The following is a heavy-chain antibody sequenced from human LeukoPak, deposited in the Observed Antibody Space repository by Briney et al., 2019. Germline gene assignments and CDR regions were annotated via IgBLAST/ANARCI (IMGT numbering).Heavy chain of an antibody. J-gene: IGHJ4*02. CDR3: ARLSPFGYYDSSGYPFDY. Sequence: PSETLSLTCTVSDDSIRTNTYYWGWIRQPPGKGLEWIGSIYYSGSTYYNLSLKSRVTISVDTSKKQFSLKLSSVTAADTAVYYCARLSPFGYYDSSGYPFDYWGQGTLVTASS. V-gene: IGHV4-39*01. CDR1: DDSIRTNTYY. CDR2: IYYSGST. D-gene: IGHD3-22*01.